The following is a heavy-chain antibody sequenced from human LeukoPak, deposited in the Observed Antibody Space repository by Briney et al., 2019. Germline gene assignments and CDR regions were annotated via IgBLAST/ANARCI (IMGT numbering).Heavy chain of an antibody. CDR2: ISSSSSYI. Sequence: GGSLRLSCAASGFTFSSYSMNWVRQAPGKGPEWVSSISSSSSYIYYADSVKGRFTISRDNAKNSLYLQMNSLRAEDTAVYYCASGVRYYDSSGYPGSFDYWGQGTLVTVSS. J-gene: IGHJ4*02. D-gene: IGHD3-22*01. CDR1: GFTFSSYS. V-gene: IGHV3-21*01. CDR3: ASGVRYYDSSGYPGSFDY.